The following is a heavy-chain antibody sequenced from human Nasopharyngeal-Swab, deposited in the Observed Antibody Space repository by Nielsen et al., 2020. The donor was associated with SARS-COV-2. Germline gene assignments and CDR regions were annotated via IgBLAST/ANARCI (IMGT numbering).Heavy chain of an antibody. CDR3: ARVATTVTTLRLRAVVGAFDI. Sequence: WIRQSPGKGLEWIGYIYYSGSTNYNPSLKSRVTISVDTPKNQFSLKLSSVTAADTAVYYCARVATTVTTLRLRAVVGAFDIWGQGTMVTVSS. J-gene: IGHJ3*02. V-gene: IGHV4-59*01. D-gene: IGHD4-17*01. CDR2: IYYSGST.